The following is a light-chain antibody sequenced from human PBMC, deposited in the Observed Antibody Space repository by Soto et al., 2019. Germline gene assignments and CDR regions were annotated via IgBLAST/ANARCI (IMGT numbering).Light chain of an antibody. V-gene: IGKV1-39*01. J-gene: IGKJ5*01. Sequence: DVQMTQSTSSLSAYVGDRVSITCQASQDTSNLLNWYHQVPGKAPQLRIYGVSNLQSGVPSRCSGSGSGTDFTLTISSLQPEDFAAYYCQQSYSTPITFVLGTRL. CDR3: QQSYSTPIT. CDR2: GVS. CDR1: QDTSNL.